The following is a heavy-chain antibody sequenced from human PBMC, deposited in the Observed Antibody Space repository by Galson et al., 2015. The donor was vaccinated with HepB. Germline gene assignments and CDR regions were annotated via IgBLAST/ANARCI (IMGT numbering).Heavy chain of an antibody. J-gene: IGHJ4*02. CDR1: GDSVFSSSYY. CDR3: ARSYSRIVSTVHF. CDR2: TFYNGET. Sequence: ETLSLTCTVSGDSVFSSSYYWGWVRQSPGQGLEWIGYTFYNGETYSNPSLGSRATMSMDPSRGQFSLNLYSVTAADTAVYYCARSYSRIVSTVHFWGQGTLVTVSS. V-gene: IGHV4-39*01. D-gene: IGHD5/OR15-5a*01.